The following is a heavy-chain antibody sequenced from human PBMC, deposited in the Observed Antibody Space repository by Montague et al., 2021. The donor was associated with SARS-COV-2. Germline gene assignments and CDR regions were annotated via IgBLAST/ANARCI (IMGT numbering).Heavy chain of an antibody. CDR3: ASSSYSSRWYYFDY. V-gene: IGHV4-39*01. CDR1: GVSLSSSSFY. Sequence: SETLSLTCTVSGVSLSSSSFYWGWIRQPPGKGLEWIGSIYYSGRTYYNPSLKSRVSISVDTSKKQSSLRLSSVTAADTAVYYCASSSYSSRWYYFDYWGQGTLVAVSS. J-gene: IGHJ4*02. CDR2: IYYSGRT. D-gene: IGHD6-13*01.